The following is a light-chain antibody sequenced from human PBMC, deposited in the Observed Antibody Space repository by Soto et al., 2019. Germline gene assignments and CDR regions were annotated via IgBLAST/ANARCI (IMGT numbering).Light chain of an antibody. V-gene: IGKV1-39*01. CDR3: QQSYSTPRT. J-gene: IGKJ1*01. Sequence: DIQMTQSPSSLSASVGDRDTLTCRASQSISSYLNWYQQKPGKAPKLLIYAASSLQSGVPSRFSGSGSGTDFTLTISSLQPEDFATYYCQQSYSTPRTFGQGTKV. CDR1: QSISSY. CDR2: AAS.